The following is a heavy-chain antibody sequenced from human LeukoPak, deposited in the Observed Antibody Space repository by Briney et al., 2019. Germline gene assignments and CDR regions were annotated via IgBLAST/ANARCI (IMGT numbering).Heavy chain of an antibody. CDR1: GYTFTSYG. CDR2: ISAYNGNT. V-gene: IGHV1-18*01. J-gene: IGHJ4*02. Sequence: ASVKVSCKASGYTFTSYGISWVRQAPGQGLEWMGWISAYNGNTNYAQKLQGRVTMTTDTSTSTAYMELRSLRSDDTAVYYCARPADTVMVTYTDYWGQGTLVTVSS. CDR3: ARPADTVMVTYTDY. D-gene: IGHD5-18*01.